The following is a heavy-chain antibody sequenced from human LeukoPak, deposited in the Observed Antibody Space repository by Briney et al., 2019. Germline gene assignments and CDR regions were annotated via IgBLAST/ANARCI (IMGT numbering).Heavy chain of an antibody. CDR3: ARLDEYSSSSRYYGMDV. CDR1: GYTFTSYG. CDR2: IIPIFGTA. Sequence: GASVKVSCKASGYTFTSYGISWVRQAPGQGLEWMGGIIPIFGTANYAQKFQGRVTITADESTSTAYMELSSLRSEDTAVYYCARLDEYSSSSRYYGMDVWGQGTTVTASS. V-gene: IGHV1-69*13. J-gene: IGHJ6*02. D-gene: IGHD6-6*01.